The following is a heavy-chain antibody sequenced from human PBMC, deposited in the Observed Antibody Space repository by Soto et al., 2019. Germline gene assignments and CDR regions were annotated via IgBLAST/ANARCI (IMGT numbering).Heavy chain of an antibody. CDR2: IIPIFGTA. CDR1: GGTFSSYA. Sequence: SVKVSCKASGGTFSSYAISWVRQAPGQGLEWMGGIIPIFGTANYAQKFQGRVTITADESTSTAYMELSSLRSEDTAVYYCARDHCSSTSCKGFNWFDPCGQGTLVTVSS. J-gene: IGHJ5*02. CDR3: ARDHCSSTSCKGFNWFDP. D-gene: IGHD2-2*01. V-gene: IGHV1-69*13.